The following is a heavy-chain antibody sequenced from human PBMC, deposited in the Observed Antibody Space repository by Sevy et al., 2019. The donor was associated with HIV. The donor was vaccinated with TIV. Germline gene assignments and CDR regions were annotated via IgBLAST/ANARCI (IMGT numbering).Heavy chain of an antibody. CDR3: ARPYRTDPFYYSGSSGYYYPSYFDH. J-gene: IGHJ4*02. D-gene: IGHD3-22*01. CDR1: GFTFSSYW. CDR2: IKQDGSEQ. Sequence: GGSLRLSCAASGFTFSSYWMSWVRQAPGNGLEWVANIKQDGSEQFYVDSVRGRFMISRDNAKNSLYLQINSLRVEDTAIYYCARPYRTDPFYYSGSSGYYYPSYFDHWGQGTLVTVSS. V-gene: IGHV3-7*04.